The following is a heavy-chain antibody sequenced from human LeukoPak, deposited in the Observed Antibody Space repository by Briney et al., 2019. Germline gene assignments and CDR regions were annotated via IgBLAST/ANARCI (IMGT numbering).Heavy chain of an antibody. Sequence: GASVKVSCKASGYTFAGYYMHWVRQAPGQGLEWMGRINPNSGGTNYAQKFQGRVTMTRDTSISTAYMELSRLRSDDTAVYYCARDEGYCSGGSCYGDGYWGQGTLVTVSS. CDR3: ARDEGYCSGGSCYGDGY. V-gene: IGHV1-2*06. J-gene: IGHJ4*02. CDR2: INPNSGGT. CDR1: GYTFAGYY. D-gene: IGHD2-15*01.